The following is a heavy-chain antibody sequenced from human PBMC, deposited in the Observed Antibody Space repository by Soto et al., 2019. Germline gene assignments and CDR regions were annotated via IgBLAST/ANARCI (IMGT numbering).Heavy chain of an antibody. J-gene: IGHJ3*02. CDR3: PRESEAFDI. Sequence: QVQLVESGGGVVQPGRSLRLSCAASAFTFSSYAMHWVRQAPGKGLEWVSVISYDGRNRYYADSVKGRFTISRDNSKNSLDLQMNSLRGEDTAVYYCPRESEAFDIWGQGTMVTVSS. CDR2: ISYDGRNR. V-gene: IGHV3-30*04. CDR1: AFTFSSYA.